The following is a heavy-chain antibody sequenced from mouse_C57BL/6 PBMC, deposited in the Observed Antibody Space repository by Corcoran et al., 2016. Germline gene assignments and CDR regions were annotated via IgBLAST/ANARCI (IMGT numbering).Heavy chain of an antibody. D-gene: IGHD1-1*01. V-gene: IGHV1-26*01. CDR2: INPNNGGT. J-gene: IGHJ2*01. Sequence: DVHLQQSGPELVKPGASVKISCKASGYTFTDYYMNWVKQSHGKSLEWIGDINPNNGGTSYNQKFKGKATLTVDKSSSTAYMELRSLTSEDSAVYYCARKHYGSGYWGQGTTLTVSS. CDR3: ARKHYGSGY. CDR1: GYTFTDYY.